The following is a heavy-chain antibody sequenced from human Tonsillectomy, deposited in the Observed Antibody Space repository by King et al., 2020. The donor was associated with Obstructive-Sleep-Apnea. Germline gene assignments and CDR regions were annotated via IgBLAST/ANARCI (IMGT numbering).Heavy chain of an antibody. CDR3: AGAAAWYSDTLTDNWFDP. CDR2: INPSGGST. V-gene: IGHV1-46*01. J-gene: IGHJ5*02. D-gene: IGHD3-9*01. Sequence: VQLVESGAEVKKPGASVKVSCKASGYIFTSYYLHWVRQAPGQGLEWMGVINPSGGSTSYAQKFQGRVTMTRDTSTRTVYMELSSLRSEDTAVYYCAGAAAWYSDTLTDNWFDPWGQGTLVTVSS. CDR1: GYIFTSYY.